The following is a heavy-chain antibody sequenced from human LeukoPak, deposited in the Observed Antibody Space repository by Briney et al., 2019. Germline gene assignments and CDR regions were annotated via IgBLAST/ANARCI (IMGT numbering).Heavy chain of an antibody. J-gene: IGHJ6*03. CDR1: GYTFTGYY. D-gene: IGHD1-26*01. Sequence: ASVKVSCKASGYTFTGYYMHWVRQAPGQGLEWMGWMNPNSGNTGYAQKFQGRVTMTRNTSISTAYMELSSLRSEDTAVYYCARDAGGSSLNYYYYMDVWGKGTTVTISS. V-gene: IGHV1-8*02. CDR2: MNPNSGNT. CDR3: ARDAGGSSLNYYYYMDV.